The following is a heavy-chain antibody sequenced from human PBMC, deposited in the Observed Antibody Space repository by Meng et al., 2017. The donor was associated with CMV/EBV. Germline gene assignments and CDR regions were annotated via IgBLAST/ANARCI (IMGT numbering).Heavy chain of an antibody. D-gene: IGHD3-3*01. CDR3: ARGTKGYYDFWSGYRPGPWFDP. J-gene: IGHJ5*02. CDR2: MNPNSGNT. CDR1: GYTFTSYD. V-gene: IGHV1-8*03. Sequence: ASVKVSCKASGYTFTSYDINWVRQATGQGLEWMGWMNPNSGNTGYAQKFQGRVTIIRNTSISTAYMELSSLRSEDTAVYYCARGTKGYYDFWSGYRPGPWFDPWGQGTLVIVSS.